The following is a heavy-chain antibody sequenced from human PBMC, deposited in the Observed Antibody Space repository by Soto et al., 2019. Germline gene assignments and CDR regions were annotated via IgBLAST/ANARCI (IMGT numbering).Heavy chain of an antibody. CDR2: ISGSGGST. V-gene: IGHV3-23*01. CDR1: GFTFSSYA. J-gene: IGHJ3*02. CDR3: AKEDPSVVVPAAMPYAFDI. Sequence: EVQLLESGGGLVQPGGSLRLSCAASGFTFSSYAMSWVRQAPGKGLEWVSAISGSGGSTYYADSVKGRFTISRDNSKNTLYLQMNSMRAEDTAVYYCAKEDPSVVVPAAMPYAFDIWGQGTMVTVSS. D-gene: IGHD2-2*01.